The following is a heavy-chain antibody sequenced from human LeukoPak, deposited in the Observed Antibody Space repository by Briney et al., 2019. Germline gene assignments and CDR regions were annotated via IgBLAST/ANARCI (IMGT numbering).Heavy chain of an antibody. V-gene: IGHV1-46*01. CDR2: INPSGGST. CDR1: GYTFTSYA. Sequence: ASVKVSCKASGYTFTSYAMNWVRQAPGQGLEWMGIINPSGGSTSYAQKFQGRVTMTRDTSTSTVYMELSSLRSEDTAVYYCARAQSGGQLVVVAATPLANDWFDPWGQGTLVTVSS. CDR3: ARAQSGGQLVVVAATPLANDWFDP. J-gene: IGHJ5*02. D-gene: IGHD2-15*01.